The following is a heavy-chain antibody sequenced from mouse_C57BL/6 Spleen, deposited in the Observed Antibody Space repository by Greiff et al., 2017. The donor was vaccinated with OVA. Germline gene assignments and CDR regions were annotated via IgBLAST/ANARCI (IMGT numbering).Heavy chain of an antibody. D-gene: IGHD2-4*01. Sequence: VQLQQSGAELVRPGASVKLSCKASGYTFTDYYINWVKQRPGQGLEWIARIYPGSGNTYYNEKFKGKATLTAEKSSSTAYMQLSSLTSEDSAVYFCAISYDYDKGYAMDYWGQGTSVTVSS. V-gene: IGHV1-76*01. CDR1: GYTFTDYY. CDR3: AISYDYDKGYAMDY. J-gene: IGHJ4*01. CDR2: IYPGSGNT.